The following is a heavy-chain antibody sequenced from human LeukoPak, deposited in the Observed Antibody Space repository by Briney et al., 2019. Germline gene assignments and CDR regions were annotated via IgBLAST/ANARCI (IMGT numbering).Heavy chain of an antibody. J-gene: IGHJ4*02. CDR1: GYTFTSYY. Sequence: ASVKVSCKASGYTFTSYYMHWVRQAPGQGLEWMGIINPSGGSTSYAQKFQGSVTMTRDTSTSTVYMELSSLRSEDTAVYYCARVMATIDVVDYWGQGTLVTVSS. CDR2: INPSGGST. V-gene: IGHV1-46*01. D-gene: IGHD5-24*01. CDR3: ARVMATIDVVDY.